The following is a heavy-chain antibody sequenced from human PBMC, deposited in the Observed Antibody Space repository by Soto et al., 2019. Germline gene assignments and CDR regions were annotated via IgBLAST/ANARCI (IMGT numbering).Heavy chain of an antibody. D-gene: IGHD5-12*01. CDR1: GFTFSSYE. Sequence: PGGSLRLSCAASGFTFSSYEMNWVRQAPGKGLEWVSYISSSGSTIYYADSVKGRFTISRDNAKNSLYLQMNSLRAEDTAVYYCARMGYDYTGCDKNFYFYGMDVWGQGTTVTVSS. CDR3: ARMGYDYTGCDKNFYFYGMDV. V-gene: IGHV3-48*03. CDR2: ISSSGSTI. J-gene: IGHJ6*02.